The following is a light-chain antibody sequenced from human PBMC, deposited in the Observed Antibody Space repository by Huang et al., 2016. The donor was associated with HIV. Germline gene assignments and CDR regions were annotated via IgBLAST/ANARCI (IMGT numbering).Light chain of an antibody. V-gene: IGKV4-1*01. Sequence: DIVMTQSPDSLAVSLGKRATINCKSSQSVFFSSTNKNHLAWYQQKQGQPPRLFIYWASRRESGVPDWFRGGGSETDFTITINSLQAEDVAVYHCQQYADIPTFGGGTKVEIK. CDR2: WAS. J-gene: IGKJ4*01. CDR3: QQYADIPT. CDR1: QSVFFSSTNKNH.